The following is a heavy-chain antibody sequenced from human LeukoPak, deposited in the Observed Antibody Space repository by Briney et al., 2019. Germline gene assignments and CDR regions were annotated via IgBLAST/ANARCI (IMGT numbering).Heavy chain of an antibody. Sequence: ASVKVSCKASGYTFTGYYMHWVRQAPGQGLEWMGWINPNSGGTNFAQKFHGRVTLTRDTSISTAYMELSRLRSDDTAVYYCARGDGYYDSSGYYYYWGQGTLVTVSS. V-gene: IGHV1-2*02. CDR1: GYTFTGYY. CDR3: ARGDGYYDSSGYYYY. J-gene: IGHJ4*02. D-gene: IGHD3-22*01. CDR2: INPNSGGT.